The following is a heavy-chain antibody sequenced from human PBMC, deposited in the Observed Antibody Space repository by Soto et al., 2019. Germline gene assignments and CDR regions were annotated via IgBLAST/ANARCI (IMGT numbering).Heavy chain of an antibody. CDR3: ARERSVGYWSTTTCPRPFYYFGMGV. Sequence: QVQLVQSGAEVKKPGSSVKVSCKASGGTFSRYPISWVRQAPGQGLEWMGGIIPISGTADYAPKFQGRVTITADESTSTGYMELRSLTSEDTAVYYCARERSVGYWSTTTCPRPFYYFGMGVLGQGTTVTVSS. CDR2: IIPISGTA. V-gene: IGHV1-69*01. CDR1: GGTFSRYP. J-gene: IGHJ6*02. D-gene: IGHD2-2*01.